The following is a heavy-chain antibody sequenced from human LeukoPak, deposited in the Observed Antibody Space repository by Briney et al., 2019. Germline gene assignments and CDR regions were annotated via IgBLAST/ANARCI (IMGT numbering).Heavy chain of an antibody. Sequence: SETLSLTCADSADSFSSHYWTWIRQPPGNGLEWIGYISYIGSTNYNPSLKSRVTISIDTSKNQFSLKLSSVTAADTAVYYCARDLVTVTKGFDIWGQGTMVSVSS. CDR3: ARDLVTVTKGFDI. CDR1: ADSFSSHY. V-gene: IGHV4-59*11. D-gene: IGHD4-17*01. CDR2: ISYIGST. J-gene: IGHJ3*02.